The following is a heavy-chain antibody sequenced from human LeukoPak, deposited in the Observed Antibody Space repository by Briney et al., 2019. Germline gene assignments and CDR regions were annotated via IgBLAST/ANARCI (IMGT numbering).Heavy chain of an antibody. V-gene: IGHV1-18*01. Sequence: ASVKVSCKASGYTFRQYSISWVRQAPGKGLEWMGWVSPSHTTRVYAQQFQGRVTMTADTNTNTVSMELRSLRSDDTAVYFCAREGGTWVPFDYWGQGTLVTVSS. CDR3: AREGGTWVPFDY. CDR2: VSPSHTTR. J-gene: IGHJ4*02. CDR1: GYTFRQYS. D-gene: IGHD1-1*01.